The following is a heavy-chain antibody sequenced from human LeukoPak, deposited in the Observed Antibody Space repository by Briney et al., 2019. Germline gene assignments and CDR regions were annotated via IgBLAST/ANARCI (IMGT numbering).Heavy chain of an antibody. V-gene: IGHV3-30*02. CDR2: LQYDGRSK. CDR3: AKGSGLGFPGQNLDY. Sequence: GGSLRLSCAASGFTLGNHGMHWVRQAPGKALEWVTFLQYDGRSKYYADSVKGRFTISRDNSKNTLYLQMDSLRPEDMAVYYCAKGSGLGFPGQNLDYWGQGTLVTVSS. D-gene: IGHD1-14*01. J-gene: IGHJ4*02. CDR1: GFTLGNHG.